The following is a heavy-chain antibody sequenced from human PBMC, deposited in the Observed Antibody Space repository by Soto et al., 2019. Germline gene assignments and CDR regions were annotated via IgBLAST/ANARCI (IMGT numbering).Heavy chain of an antibody. J-gene: IGHJ6*02. CDR3: ARVCGGDCHYGMDV. CDR1: GGSISSGGYY. D-gene: IGHD2-21*02. CDR2: IYYSGST. V-gene: IGHV4-31*11. Sequence: PSDTLSLTCAVSGGSISSGGYYWSWIRQHPGKGLEWIGYIYYSGSTYYNPSLKSRVTISVDTSKNQFSLKLSSVTAADTAVYYCARVCGGDCHYGMDVWGQGTTVTVSS.